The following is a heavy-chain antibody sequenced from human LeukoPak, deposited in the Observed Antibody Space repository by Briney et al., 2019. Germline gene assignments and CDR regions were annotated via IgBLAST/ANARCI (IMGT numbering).Heavy chain of an antibody. V-gene: IGHV4-59*01. J-gene: IGHJ3*02. CDR1: GGSISSYY. Sequence: SSETLSLTCTVSGGSISSYYWSWIRQPPGKGLEWIGYIYYSGGTNYNPSLKSRVTISVDTSKNQFSLKLSSVTAADTAVYYCARVELGMVADAFAIWGQGTMVTVSS. CDR3: ARVELGMVADAFAI. D-gene: IGHD7-27*01. CDR2: IYYSGGT.